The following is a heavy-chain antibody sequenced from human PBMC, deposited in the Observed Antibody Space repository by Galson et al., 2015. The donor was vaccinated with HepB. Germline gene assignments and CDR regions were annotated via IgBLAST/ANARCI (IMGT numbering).Heavy chain of an antibody. CDR2: IWYDGSNK. Sequence: LRLSCAASGFTFSSYGMHWVRQAPGKGLEWVAVIWYDGSNKYYADSVKGRFTISRDNSKNTLYLQMNSLRAEDTAVYYCARDSIQLWLITYYYYGMDVWGQGTTVTVSS. CDR3: ARDSIQLWLITYYYYGMDV. J-gene: IGHJ6*02. CDR1: GFTFSSYG. D-gene: IGHD5-18*01. V-gene: IGHV3-33*01.